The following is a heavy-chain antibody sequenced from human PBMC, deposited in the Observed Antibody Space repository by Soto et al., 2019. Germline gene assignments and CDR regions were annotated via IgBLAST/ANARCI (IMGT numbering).Heavy chain of an antibody. Sequence: QVHVQQSGPGLVKPSETLSLSCTVSSGPSSSHNWGWIRQPPGRGLEWIGYVYYTGGTSYNRSLKSRVTISADTSTNHISLTLSSVTAADTAVYYCVRQGIDYLHGLVDVWGQGTTVSVSS. CDR2: VYYTGGT. V-gene: IGHV4-59*08. J-gene: IGHJ6*02. CDR1: SGPSSSHN. D-gene: IGHD1-26*01. CDR3: VRQGIDYLHGLVDV.